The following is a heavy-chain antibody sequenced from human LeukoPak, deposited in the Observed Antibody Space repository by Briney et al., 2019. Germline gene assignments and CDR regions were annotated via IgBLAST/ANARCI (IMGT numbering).Heavy chain of an antibody. CDR1: GGSLSSSIYY. CDR2: IHYSGNT. J-gene: IGHJ4*02. CDR3: ASYYYGTSGFFRGFDY. D-gene: IGHD3-22*01. Sequence: SETLSLTCTVSGGSLSSSIYYWGWIRQPPGKGLEWIGNIHYSGNTYYNPSLKSRVTMSVATSKNQFSLTLSSVTATDTAVYYCASYYYGTSGFFRGFDYWGQGALVTVSS. V-gene: IGHV4-39*07.